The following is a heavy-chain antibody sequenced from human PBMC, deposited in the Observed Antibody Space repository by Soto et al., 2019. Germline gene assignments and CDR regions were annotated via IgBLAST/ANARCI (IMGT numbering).Heavy chain of an antibody. J-gene: IGHJ4*02. CDR1: GFIFGRFG. V-gene: IGHV3-33*01. Sequence: QVQLVESGGGVVQPGRSLQLSCAASGFIFGRFGMHWVRQPQGKGLEGVAVIWNDGNNKLYADSVQGLFTISRDNSKNTLYLEMDSLTADDTAVYYCAREHESAVAESVPADLDYWRQGTLATVSS. CDR2: IWNDGNNK. D-gene: IGHD6-19*01. CDR3: AREHESAVAESVPADLDY.